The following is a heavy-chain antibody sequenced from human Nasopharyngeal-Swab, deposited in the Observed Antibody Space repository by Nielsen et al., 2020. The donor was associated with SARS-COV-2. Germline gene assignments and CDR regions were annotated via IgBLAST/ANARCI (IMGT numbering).Heavy chain of an antibody. V-gene: IGHV3-9*01. D-gene: IGHD6-13*01. CDR3: ASYGESSSSLYYYYYGMDV. J-gene: IGHJ6*02. CDR1: GFTFDDYA. CDR2: ISWNGGSI. Sequence: GGSLRLSCAASGFTFDDYAMHWVRHAPGKGLEWVSGISWNGGSIGYTDSVKGRFTISRDNAKNSLYLQMNSLRAETTALYYCASYGESSSSLYYYYYGMDVWGQGTTVTVSS.